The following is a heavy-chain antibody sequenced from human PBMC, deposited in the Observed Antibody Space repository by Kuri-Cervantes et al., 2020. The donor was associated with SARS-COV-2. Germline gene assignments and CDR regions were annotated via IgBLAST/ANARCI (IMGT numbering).Heavy chain of an antibody. D-gene: IGHD2-2*01. CDR1: GYTLTELS. Sequence: ASVKVSCKVSGYTLTELSMHWVRQAPGQGLEWMGWINPNSGGTNYAQKFQGRVTMTRDTSISTAYMELSRLRSDDTAVYYCARDQGYQLLFSLDYWGQGTLVTVSS. CDR2: INPNSGGT. J-gene: IGHJ4*02. CDR3: ARDQGYQLLFSLDY. V-gene: IGHV1-2*02.